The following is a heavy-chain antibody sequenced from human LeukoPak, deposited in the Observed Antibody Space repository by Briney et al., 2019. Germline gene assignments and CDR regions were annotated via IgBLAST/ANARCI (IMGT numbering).Heavy chain of an antibody. D-gene: IGHD6-13*01. V-gene: IGHV3-53*01. CDR2: SDGGGST. CDR1: AFTLSSNY. Sequence: PGGSLTLSCPVSAFTLSSNYMSWVRQPPGKGLEWVSVSDGGGSTYYADSVKGRFTISRDNSKNTLYLQMNSLRAEDTAVYYCARSDGIAAAGPFDYWGQGTLVTVS. J-gene: IGHJ4*02. CDR3: ARSDGIAAAGPFDY.